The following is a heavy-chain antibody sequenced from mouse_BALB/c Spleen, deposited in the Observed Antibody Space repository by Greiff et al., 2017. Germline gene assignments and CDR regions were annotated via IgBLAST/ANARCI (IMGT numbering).Heavy chain of an antibody. J-gene: IGHJ3*01. CDR1: GFTFSSYA. CDR3: ARDLAGHGAWFAY. CDR2: ISSGGSYT. Sequence: EVKVVESGGGLVKPGVSLKLSCAASGFTFSSYAMSWVRQSPEKRLEWVAEISSGGSYTYYPDTVTGRLTISRDNAKNTLYLEMSSLRSEDTAMYYCARDLAGHGAWFAYWGQGTLVTVSA. V-gene: IGHV5-9-4*01.